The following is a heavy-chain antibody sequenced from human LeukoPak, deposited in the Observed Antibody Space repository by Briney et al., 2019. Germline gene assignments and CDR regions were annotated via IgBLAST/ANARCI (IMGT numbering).Heavy chain of an antibody. CDR1: GYKFTDDY. V-gene: IGHV1-2*02. J-gene: IGHJ4*02. D-gene: IGHD3-16*01. Sequence: ASVKVSCKASGYKFTDDYMHWVRQAPGQGLEFMGWINPDSGFTNYAQKFKGRVTMTRDTSISTAYLEVRGLTSDDTAVYYCAPTAEAYTSWWQVWGQGTLVTLSS. CDR3: APTAEAYTSWWQV. CDR2: INPDSGFT.